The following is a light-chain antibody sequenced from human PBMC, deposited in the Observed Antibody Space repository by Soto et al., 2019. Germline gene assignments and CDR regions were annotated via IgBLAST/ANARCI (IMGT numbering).Light chain of an antibody. CDR3: STYAGSNNFV. CDR2: EVS. CDR1: SSDVSGYNY. J-gene: IGLJ1*01. Sequence: QSVLTQPPSASGSPEQSVTISCTGTSSDVSGYNYVSWYQQHPGKAPKLMIYEVSERPSGVPDRFSGSKSSNTASLTVSGLQAEDEADYYSSTYAGSNNFVFGTGTKVTVL. V-gene: IGLV2-8*01.